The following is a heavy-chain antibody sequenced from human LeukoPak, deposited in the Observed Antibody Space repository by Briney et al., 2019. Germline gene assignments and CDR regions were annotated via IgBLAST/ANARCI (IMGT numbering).Heavy chain of an antibody. Sequence: SETLSLTCTVSGGSISSYYWSWIRQPPGKGLEWIGYIYYSGSTNYNPSLKSRVTISVDTSKNQFSLKLSSVTAADTAVYYCARHGGSLEMATGQGYWYFDLWGRGTLVTVSS. CDR1: GGSISSYY. CDR3: ARHGGSLEMATGQGYWYFDL. CDR2: IYYSGST. V-gene: IGHV4-59*08. D-gene: IGHD5-24*01. J-gene: IGHJ2*01.